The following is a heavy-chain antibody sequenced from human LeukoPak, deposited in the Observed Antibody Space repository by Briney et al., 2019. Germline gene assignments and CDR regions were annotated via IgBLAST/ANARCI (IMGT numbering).Heavy chain of an antibody. Sequence: SETLSLTCAVYGGSFSGYYWSWIRQPPGKGLEWIGEINHSGSTNYNPSLKSRVTISVDTSKNQFSLKLSSVTAADTAVYYCARDRAAAVSTSCDTNWFDPWGQGTLVTVSS. J-gene: IGHJ5*02. CDR1: GGSFSGYY. CDR3: ARDRAAAVSTSCDTNWFDP. V-gene: IGHV4-34*01. D-gene: IGHD2-2*02. CDR2: INHSGST.